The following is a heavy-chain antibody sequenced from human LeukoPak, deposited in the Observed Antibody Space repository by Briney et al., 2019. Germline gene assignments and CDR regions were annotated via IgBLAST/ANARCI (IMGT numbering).Heavy chain of an antibody. CDR2: ISGSDGST. D-gene: IGHD3/OR15-3a*01. V-gene: IGHV3-23*01. J-gene: IGHJ4*02. CDR3: ATSYYDFWTPYSAH. CDR1: GFIFSNHA. Sequence: PGGSLRLSCAASGFIFSNHAMTWVRQAPGRGLEWVSVISGSDGSTYYADSVQGRFTISRDNSKNTLHLQMISLRVEDTAVYYCATSYYDFWTPYSAHWGQGTLVTVSS.